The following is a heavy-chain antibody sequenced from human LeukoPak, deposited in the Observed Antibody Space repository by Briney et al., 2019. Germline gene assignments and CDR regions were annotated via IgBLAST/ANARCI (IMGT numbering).Heavy chain of an antibody. CDR2: IYYGSVFYSVST. V-gene: IGHV4-39*07. CDR1: DGSISSSSYY. D-gene: IGHD3-3*01. J-gene: IGHJ4*02. Sequence: SETLSLTCTVSDGSISSSSYYWGWIRQPPGKGLEWIGSIYYGSVFYSVSTYYNPSLKSRVTMSGDTSKNQFSLKLSSVTAADTAVYYCARGWSVRFLEWLLRDSHYFDYWGQGTLVTVSS. CDR3: ARGWSVRFLEWLLRDSHYFDY.